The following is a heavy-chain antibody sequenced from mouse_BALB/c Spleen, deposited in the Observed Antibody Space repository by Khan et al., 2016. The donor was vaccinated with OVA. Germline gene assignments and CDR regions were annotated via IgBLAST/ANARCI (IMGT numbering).Heavy chain of an antibody. CDR2: INPTSGYT. V-gene: IGHV1-7*01. CDR3: ARDRIDY. Sequence: QVQLQQSGAELAKPGASVKMSCTASGYTFTSYWMHWIKQRPGQGLELIGYINPTSGYTDYNQKFKDKATLTADKSSSTAYMQLSSLTSDDSAVYYWARDRIDYWGQGTALTVSS. J-gene: IGHJ2*01. CDR1: GYTFTSYW.